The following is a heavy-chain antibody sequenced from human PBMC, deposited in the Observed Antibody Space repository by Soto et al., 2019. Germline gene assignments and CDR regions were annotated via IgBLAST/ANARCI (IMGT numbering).Heavy chain of an antibody. D-gene: IGHD4-17*01. CDR2: IYYSGST. Sequence: SETLSLTCTVSGGSISSYYWSWIRQPPGKGLEWIGYIYYSGSTNYNPSLKSRVTISVDTSKNQFSLKLSSVTAADTAVYYCARGLWATVTTLGTYYFDYWGQGTLVTVSS. CDR3: ARGLWATVTTLGTYYFDY. J-gene: IGHJ4*02. V-gene: IGHV4-59*01. CDR1: GGSISSYY.